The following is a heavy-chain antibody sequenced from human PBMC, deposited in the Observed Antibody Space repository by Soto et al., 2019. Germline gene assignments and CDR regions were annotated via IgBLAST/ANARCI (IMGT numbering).Heavy chain of an antibody. CDR1: GFTFTSSA. D-gene: IGHD2-15*01. CDR3: AATRLGFCSGGSCYPYYFDY. V-gene: IGHV1-58*02. Sequence: SVKVSCKASGFTFTSSAMQWVRQARGQRLEWIGWIVVGSGNTNYAQKFQERVTITRDMSTSTAYMELSSLRSEDTAVYYCAATRLGFCSGGSCYPYYFDYWGQGTLVTVSS. CDR2: IVVGSGNT. J-gene: IGHJ4*02.